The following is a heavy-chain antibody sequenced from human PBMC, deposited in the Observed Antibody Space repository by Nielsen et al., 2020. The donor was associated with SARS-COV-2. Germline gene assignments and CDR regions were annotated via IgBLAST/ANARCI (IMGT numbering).Heavy chain of an antibody. J-gene: IGHJ4*02. CDR2: IYYSGST. V-gene: IGHV4-59*01. D-gene: IGHD4-17*01. CDR3: ARDGGPTVTEFFDY. Sequence: SETLSLTCTVSGGSINSYYWNWIRQPPGKGLEWIGYIYYSGSTNYNPSLKSRVTISVDTSKNQFSLKLSSVTAADTAVYYCARDGGPTVTEFFDYWGQGTLVTVSS. CDR1: GGSINSYY.